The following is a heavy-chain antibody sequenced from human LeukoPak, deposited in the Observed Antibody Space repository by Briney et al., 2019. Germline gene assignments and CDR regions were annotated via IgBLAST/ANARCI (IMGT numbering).Heavy chain of an antibody. J-gene: IGHJ6*02. CDR2: IIPIFGTA. CDR3: ARVHYYGSGIQRTNYGMDV. V-gene: IGHV1-69*13. Sequence: SVKVSCKASGGTFSSYSISWVRQAPVQGLEWMGGIIPIFGTANYAQKFQGRVTITADESTSTAYMELSSLRSEDTAVYYCARVHYYGSGIQRTNYGMDVWGQGTTVTVSS. D-gene: IGHD3-10*01. CDR1: GGTFSSYS.